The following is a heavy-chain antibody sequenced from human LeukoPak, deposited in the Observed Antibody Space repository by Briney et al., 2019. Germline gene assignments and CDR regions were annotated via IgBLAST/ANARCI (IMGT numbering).Heavy chain of an antibody. J-gene: IGHJ6*04. CDR2: IYTSGST. CDR3: ATDRGFFEMDV. CDR1: GGSISSGDYY. V-gene: IGHV4-61*02. D-gene: IGHD3-3*01. Sequence: SETLSLTCTVSGGSISSGDYYWNWIRQPAGKGLEWIGRIYTSGSTNYIPSLKSRVTISIEKSKNQFSLKLSAVTAADTAVYYCATDRGFFEMDVWGTGTTVIVSS.